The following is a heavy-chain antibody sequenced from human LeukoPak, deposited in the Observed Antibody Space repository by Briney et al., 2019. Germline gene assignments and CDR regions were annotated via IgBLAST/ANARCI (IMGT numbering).Heavy chain of an antibody. Sequence: SETLSLTFTVSRGSISSSSYYGGCIPQPAGKALVWIGRIYTSGITNYNPSLKSRVPISVDTSKHQFSLKLRSVTAADTAVYFCARTQEAGYSSGRYDYYYYYYMDVWGKATTVTISS. CDR1: RGSISSSSYY. D-gene: IGHD6-19*01. CDR2: IYTSGIT. J-gene: IGHJ6*03. V-gene: IGHV4-61*02. CDR3: ARTQEAGYSSGRYDYYYYYYMDV.